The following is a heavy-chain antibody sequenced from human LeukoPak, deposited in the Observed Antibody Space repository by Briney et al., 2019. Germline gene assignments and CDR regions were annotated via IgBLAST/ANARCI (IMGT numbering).Heavy chain of an antibody. Sequence: PGGSLRLSCAASGFTFSSYWMHWVRQAPGKGLVWVSRINSDGSNTIYADSVKGRFTISRDNAKNTLYLQMNSLRAEDTAVYYCARDRPDIYGPERNWYFDLWGRGTLVTVSS. V-gene: IGHV3-74*01. D-gene: IGHD5-18*01. J-gene: IGHJ2*01. CDR1: GFTFSSYW. CDR3: ARDRPDIYGPERNWYFDL. CDR2: INSDGSNT.